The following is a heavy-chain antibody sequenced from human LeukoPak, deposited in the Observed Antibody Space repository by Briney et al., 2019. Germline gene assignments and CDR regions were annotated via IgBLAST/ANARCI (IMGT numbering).Heavy chain of an antibody. CDR2: IYHSGAT. V-gene: IGHV4-38-2*02. Sequence: KSSETLSLTCTVSGYSISSGYYWGWIRHPPGKGLEWIGSIYHSGATYYNPSLKSRVTISLDTSKNQFSLKLSSVTAADTAVYYCARTEWEVADYWGQGTLVTVSS. J-gene: IGHJ4*02. CDR3: ARTEWEVADY. D-gene: IGHD1-26*01. CDR1: GYSISSGYY.